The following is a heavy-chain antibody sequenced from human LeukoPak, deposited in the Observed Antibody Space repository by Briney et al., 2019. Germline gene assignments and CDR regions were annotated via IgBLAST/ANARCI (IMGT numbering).Heavy chain of an antibody. CDR2: IREDGTEK. V-gene: IGHV3-7*01. D-gene: IGHD2-15*01. J-gene: IGHJ4*02. CDR3: ARDGRGGHNDC. Sequence: GGSQSLSCEPSGFTFTNHWMSWTRQAPGKGPEWVAYIREDGTEKMYAGSVEGRFTISRDNRKESVYLQMSSLRAEDTAVYYCARDGRGGHNDCWGQGTLVTVSS. CDR1: GFTFTNHW.